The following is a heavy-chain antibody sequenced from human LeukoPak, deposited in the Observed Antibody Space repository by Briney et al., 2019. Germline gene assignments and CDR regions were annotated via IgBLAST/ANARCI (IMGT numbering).Heavy chain of an antibody. CDR3: ARLYCSSTSCYTDAFDI. V-gene: IGHV1-8*03. Sequence: ASVKVSCKASGYTFTSCGISWVRQAPGQGLEWMGWMNPNSGNTGYAQKFQGRVTITRNTSISTAYMELSSLRSEDTAVYYCARLYCSSTSCYTDAFDIWGQGTMVTVSS. CDR2: MNPNSGNT. J-gene: IGHJ3*02. CDR1: GYTFTSCG. D-gene: IGHD2-2*02.